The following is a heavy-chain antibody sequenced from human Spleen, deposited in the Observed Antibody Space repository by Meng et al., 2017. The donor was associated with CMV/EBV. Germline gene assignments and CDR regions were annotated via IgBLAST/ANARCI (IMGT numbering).Heavy chain of an antibody. D-gene: IGHD6-6*01. Sequence: ASVKVSCKASGYTFTGYYMHWVRQAPGQGLEWMGWINPNSGGTNYVQNLQGRVTMTTDTSSSTAYMELRSLRSDDTAVYYCARDMFGSSSGTFGGYWGQGTLVTVSS. CDR1: GYTFTGYY. CDR2: INPNSGGT. J-gene: IGHJ4*02. CDR3: ARDMFGSSSGTFGGY. V-gene: IGHV1-2*02.